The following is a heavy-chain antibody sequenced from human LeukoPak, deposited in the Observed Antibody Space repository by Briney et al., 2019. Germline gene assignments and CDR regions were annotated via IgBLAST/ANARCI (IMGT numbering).Heavy chain of an antibody. J-gene: IGHJ2*01. CDR2: MYYSGST. Sequence: SETLSLTCTVSGGSISRSSYYWGWVRQPPGKGLEWIGYMYYSGSTYYNPSLKSRVTILVDTSKNQFSLKLSSVTAADTAVYYCARATQEMWIQRIWYFDLWGRGTLVTVSS. CDR3: ARATQEMWIQRIWYFDL. CDR1: GGSISRSSYY. D-gene: IGHD5-18*01. V-gene: IGHV4-39*07.